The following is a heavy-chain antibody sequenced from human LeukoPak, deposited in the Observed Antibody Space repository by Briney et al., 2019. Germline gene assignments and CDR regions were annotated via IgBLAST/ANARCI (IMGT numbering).Heavy chain of an antibody. CDR1: GLTFSSYA. J-gene: IGHJ4*02. Sequence: GGSLRLSCAASGLTFSSYAMSWVRQAPGKGLEWVSVISGSGGSTYYADSVKGRFTISRDNSKNTLYLQMNSLRAEDTAVYYCAKDLPGIRPLGGYFDYWGQGTLVTVSS. CDR3: AKDLPGIRPLGGYFDY. V-gene: IGHV3-23*01. CDR2: ISGSGGST. D-gene: IGHD3-16*01.